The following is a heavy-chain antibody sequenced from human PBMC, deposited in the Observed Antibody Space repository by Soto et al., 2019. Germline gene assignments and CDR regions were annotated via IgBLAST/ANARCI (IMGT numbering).Heavy chain of an antibody. J-gene: IGHJ6*02. CDR3: ARDPGGSGSYRAHYGMDV. Sequence: SETLSLTCTVSGGSISSGGYYWSWIRQHPGKGLEWIGYIYYSGSTYYNPSLKSRVTISVDTSKNQFSLKLSSVTAADTAVYYCARDPGGSGSYRAHYGMDVWGQGTTVTVSS. V-gene: IGHV4-31*03. CDR1: GGSISSGGYY. D-gene: IGHD3-10*01. CDR2: IYYSGST.